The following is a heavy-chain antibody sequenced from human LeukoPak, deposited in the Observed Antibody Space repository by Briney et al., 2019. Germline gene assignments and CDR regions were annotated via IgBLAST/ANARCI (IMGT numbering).Heavy chain of an antibody. J-gene: IGHJ6*02. CDR3: ARPSTVTTNYYYYYGMDV. D-gene: IGHD4-17*01. CDR2: IIPILGIA. CDR1: GGTFSSYT. Sequence: SVKVACKASGGTFSSYTISWVRQAPGQGLEWMGRIIPILGIANYAQKFQGRVTITADKSTSTAYMELSSLRSEDTAVYYCARPSTVTTNYYYYYGMDVWGQGTTVTVSS. V-gene: IGHV1-69*02.